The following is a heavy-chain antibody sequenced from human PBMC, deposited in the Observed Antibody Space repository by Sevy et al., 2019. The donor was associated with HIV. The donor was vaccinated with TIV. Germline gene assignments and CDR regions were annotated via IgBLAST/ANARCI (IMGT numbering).Heavy chain of an antibody. D-gene: IGHD3-9*01. CDR3: ARTSYYDILTGYHSQGYYYYMDV. Sequence: SETLSLTCTVSGGSISSYYWSWIRQPAGKGLEWIGRIYTSGRTNYNPSLKSRVTMSVDTSKNQFSLKLSSVTAADTAVYYCARTSYYDILTGYHSQGYYYYMDVWGKGTTVTVSS. V-gene: IGHV4-4*07. CDR1: GGSISSYY. CDR2: IYTSGRT. J-gene: IGHJ6*03.